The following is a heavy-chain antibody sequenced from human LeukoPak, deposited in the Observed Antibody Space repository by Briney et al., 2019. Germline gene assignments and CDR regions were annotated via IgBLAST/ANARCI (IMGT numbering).Heavy chain of an antibody. V-gene: IGHV4-61*01. J-gene: IGHJ4*02. D-gene: IGHD3-10*01. Sequence: PSETLSLTCTVSGGSVSSGSYYWSWIRQPPGKGLEWIGYIYYSGSTNYNPSLKSRVTISVDKSKNQFSLKLSSVTAADTAVYYCARLGGGSGSYYNFPAEYYFDYWGQGTLVTVSS. CDR1: GGSVSSGSYY. CDR3: ARLGGGSGSYYNFPAEYYFDY. CDR2: IYYSGST.